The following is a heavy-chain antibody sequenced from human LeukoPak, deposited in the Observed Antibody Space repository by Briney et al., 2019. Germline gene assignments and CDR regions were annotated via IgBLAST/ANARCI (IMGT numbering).Heavy chain of an antibody. CDR1: GFTFSSYW. V-gene: IGHV3-7*01. CDR2: IKQDGSDK. D-gene: IGHD3-3*01. CDR3: ARVTIFVYYYNMDV. Sequence: QSGGSLRLSCAASGFTFSSYWMSWVRQAPGKGLEWVANIKQDGSDKYYVDSVKGRFTISRDNAKNSLYLQMNSLRAEDTAVYYCARVTIFVYYYNMDVWGKGTTVIVSS. J-gene: IGHJ6*03.